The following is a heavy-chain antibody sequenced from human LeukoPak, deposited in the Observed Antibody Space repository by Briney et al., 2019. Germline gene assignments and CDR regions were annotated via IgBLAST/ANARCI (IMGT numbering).Heavy chain of an antibody. CDR2: ISGGGNPV. D-gene: IGHD3-10*01. Sequence: QSGGSLRLSCEASGFTFSSYSMNWVRLAPGKGLEWVSYISGGGNPVYYADSVEGRFTVSRDNVKNSLYLQMNSLRADDTAVYYCARGASKGRAYGSGSYFVFVEGLIDYWGQGTLVTVSS. J-gene: IGHJ4*02. CDR3: ARGASKGRAYGSGSYFVFVEGLIDY. CDR1: GFTFSSYS. V-gene: IGHV3-48*01.